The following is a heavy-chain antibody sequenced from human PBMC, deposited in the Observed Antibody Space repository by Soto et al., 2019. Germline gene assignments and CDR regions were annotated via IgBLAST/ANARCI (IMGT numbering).Heavy chain of an antibody. CDR1: GFTFSSYA. J-gene: IGHJ3*02. V-gene: IGHV3-23*01. CDR3: ASRFGESLDAFDI. D-gene: IGHD3-10*01. CDR2: ISGSGGST. Sequence: GGSLRLSCAASGFTFSSYAMSWVRQAPGKGLEWVSAISGSGGSTYYADSVKGRFTISRDNSKNTLYLQMNSLRAEDTAVYYCASRFGESLDAFDIWGQGTMVTVSS.